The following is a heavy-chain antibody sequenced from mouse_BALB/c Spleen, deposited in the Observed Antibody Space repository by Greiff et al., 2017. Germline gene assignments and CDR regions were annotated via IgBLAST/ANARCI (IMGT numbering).Heavy chain of an antibody. CDR1: GFTFNTYA. Sequence: EVQLVESGGGLVQPKGSLKLSCAASGFTFNTYAMNWVRQAPGKGLEWVARIRSKSNNYATYYADSVKDRFTISRDDSQSMLYLQMNNLKTEDTAMYYCVRGSGHGAMDYWGQGTSVTVSS. CDR2: IRSKSNNYAT. J-gene: IGHJ4*01. V-gene: IGHV10-1*02. CDR3: VRGSGHGAMDY. D-gene: IGHD3-1*01.